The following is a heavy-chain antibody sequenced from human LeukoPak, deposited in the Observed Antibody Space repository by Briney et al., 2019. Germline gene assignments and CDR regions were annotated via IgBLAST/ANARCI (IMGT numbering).Heavy chain of an antibody. CDR2: MNTDGNTT. V-gene: IGHV3-74*03. J-gene: IGHJ4*02. CDR1: GFTLSSSW. CDR3: ARGNDFWSLDY. Sequence: PGGSLRLSCAASGFTLSSSWMHWVRQAPGKGLVWVSRMNTDGNTTTYADSVKGRITISRDNAKNTLYLQMNSLRAEDTAVYYCARGNDFWSLDYWGQGTLVTVSS. D-gene: IGHD3-3*01.